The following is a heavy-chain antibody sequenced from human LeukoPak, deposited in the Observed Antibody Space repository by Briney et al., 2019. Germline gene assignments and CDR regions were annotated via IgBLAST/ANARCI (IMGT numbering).Heavy chain of an antibody. CDR1: GFTFSSDS. V-gene: IGHV3-21*01. Sequence: GGSLRLSCAASGFTFSSDSMNWVRQAPGKGLEWVSSISSSSGYIYYADSVKGRSTISRDNAKNSLYLQMNSLRAEDTAVYYCARAYGDYGMDVWGQGTTVTVSS. CDR2: ISSSSGYI. J-gene: IGHJ6*02. CDR3: ARAYGDYGMDV. D-gene: IGHD4-17*01.